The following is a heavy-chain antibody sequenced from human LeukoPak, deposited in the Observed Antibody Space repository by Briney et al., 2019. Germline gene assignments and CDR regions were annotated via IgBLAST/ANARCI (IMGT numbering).Heavy chain of an antibody. CDR2: IYYSGST. D-gene: IGHD5-18*01. CDR1: GGSISSGDYY. V-gene: IGHV4-30-4*01. J-gene: IGHJ5*02. Sequence: SQTLSLTCTVSGGSISSGDYYWSWIRQPPGKGLEWIGYIYYSGSTCYNPSLKSRVTVSVDTSKNQFSLKLSSVTAADTAVYYCARARVDTAMVTTVTTNDWFDPWGQGTLVTVSS. CDR3: ARARVDTAMVTTVTTNDWFDP.